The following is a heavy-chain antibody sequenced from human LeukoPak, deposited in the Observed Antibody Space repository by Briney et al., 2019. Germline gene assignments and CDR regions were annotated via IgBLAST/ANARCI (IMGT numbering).Heavy chain of an antibody. CDR3: ARESPMLPFDY. V-gene: IGHV4-39*07. J-gene: IGHJ4*02. CDR2: IYYSGST. Sequence: WVRQAPGKGLEWIGSIYYSGSTYYNPSLKSRVTISVDTSKNQFSLKLSSVTAADTAVYYCARESPMLPFDYWGQGTLVTVSS. D-gene: IGHD2-15*01.